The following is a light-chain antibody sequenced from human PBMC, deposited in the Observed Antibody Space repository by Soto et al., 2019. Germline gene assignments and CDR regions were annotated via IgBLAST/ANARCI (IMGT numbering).Light chain of an antibody. CDR3: QQYGSSGT. Sequence: EIVLTQSPGTLSLSPGERATLSCRASQSVSNNYLAWYRQKPGQAPRLLIHGATTRATGIPARFSGSGSGTDFTLTISRLEPEDFAVYYCQQYGSSGTFGQGTKVDIK. CDR1: QSVSNNY. CDR2: GAT. V-gene: IGKV3-20*01. J-gene: IGKJ1*01.